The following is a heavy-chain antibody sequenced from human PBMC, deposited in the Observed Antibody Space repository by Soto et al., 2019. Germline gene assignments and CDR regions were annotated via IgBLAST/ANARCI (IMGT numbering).Heavy chain of an antibody. J-gene: IGHJ4*02. Sequence: SVKVSCKSSGGTFSSYAISWVRQAPGQGLEWMGGIIPIFGTANYAQKFQGRVTITADESTSTAYMELSSLRSEDTAVYYCARGIENAVIYSVELNYWGQGTLVTVSS. CDR2: IIPIFGTA. V-gene: IGHV1-69*13. CDR1: GGTFSSYA. D-gene: IGHD4-4*01. CDR3: ARGIENAVIYSVELNY.